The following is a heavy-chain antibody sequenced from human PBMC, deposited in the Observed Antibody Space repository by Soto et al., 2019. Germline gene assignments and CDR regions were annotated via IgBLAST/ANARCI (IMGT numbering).Heavy chain of an antibody. CDR1: GGSISSGGYY. D-gene: IGHD1-20*01. Sequence: SETLSLTCTVSGGSISSGGYYWSWIRQHPGKGLEWIGYIYYSGSTYYNPSLKSRVTISVDTSKNQFSLKLSSVTAADTAVYYCASVDDNSPKRIGGMDVWGQGTTVTVS. CDR3: ASVDDNSPKRIGGMDV. V-gene: IGHV4-31*03. CDR2: IYYSGST. J-gene: IGHJ6*02.